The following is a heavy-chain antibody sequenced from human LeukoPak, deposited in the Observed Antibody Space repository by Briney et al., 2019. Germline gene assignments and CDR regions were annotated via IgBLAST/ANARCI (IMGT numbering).Heavy chain of an antibody. CDR1: GYTFSDYY. CDR2: INPNTGLT. CDR3: AKDPLWYGEGNWFDP. Sequence: SVKVSCKASGYTFSDYYLHWVRQAPGLGLEWMGWINPNTGLTNYAQKFRGRITMTRDTSNSTAYMDLTSLRSDDTAVYYCAKDPLWYGEGNWFDPWGQGTLVTVSS. D-gene: IGHD3-10*01. V-gene: IGHV1-2*02. J-gene: IGHJ5*02.